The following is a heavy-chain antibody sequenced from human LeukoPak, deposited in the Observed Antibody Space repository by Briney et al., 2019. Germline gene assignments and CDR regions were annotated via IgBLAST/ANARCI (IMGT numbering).Heavy chain of an antibody. CDR2: ISPNSGAT. Sequence: ASVKVSCKASGYTFTDYYVHWVRLVPGQGLEWMGRISPNSGATNYAEKFRGRVTMARDTSINTVYMEMSSLRSDDTAVYYCARDLWGWGTDYLDYWGQGTLVTVSS. J-gene: IGHJ4*02. CDR1: GYTFTDYY. V-gene: IGHV1-2*06. D-gene: IGHD4/OR15-4a*01. CDR3: ARDLWGWGTDYLDY.